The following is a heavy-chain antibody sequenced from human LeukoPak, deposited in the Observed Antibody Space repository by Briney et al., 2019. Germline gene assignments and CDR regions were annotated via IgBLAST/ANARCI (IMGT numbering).Heavy chain of an antibody. Sequence: GGSLRLSCAASGFTFSSYWMHWVRQAPGKGLVWVSRINSDGSSTSYADSVKGRFTISRDNAKNTLYLQMNSLRAEDTAVYYCARDRVWVGATYYYYYGMDVWGQGTRSPSP. CDR2: INSDGSST. CDR3: ARDRVWVGATYYYYYGMDV. J-gene: IGHJ6*02. D-gene: IGHD1-26*01. CDR1: GFTFSSYW. V-gene: IGHV3-74*01.